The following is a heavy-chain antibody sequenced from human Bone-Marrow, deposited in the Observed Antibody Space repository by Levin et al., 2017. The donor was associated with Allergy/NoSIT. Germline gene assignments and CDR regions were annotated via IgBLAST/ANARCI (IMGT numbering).Heavy chain of an antibody. CDR1: GFRFDVYW. V-gene: IGHV3-7*01. D-gene: IGHD5-18*01. J-gene: IGHJ4*02. CDR2: IKQDGNEE. Sequence: GESLKISCEASGFRFDVYWMSWVRQAPGKGLEWVAIIKQDGNEEYYVDSVKGRFTISRDNAKKSPYLQMNSLRPEDTAVYYCATDAGGYNLYDHWGQGTQVTVSS. CDR3: ATDAGGYNLYDH.